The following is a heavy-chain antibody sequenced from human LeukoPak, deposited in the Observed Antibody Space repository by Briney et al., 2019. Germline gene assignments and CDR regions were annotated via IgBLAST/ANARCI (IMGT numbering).Heavy chain of an antibody. D-gene: IGHD5-18*01. CDR2: ISYDGSNK. CDR1: GFTFSSYG. Sequence: PGGSLRLPCAASGFTFSSYGMHWVRQAPGKGLEWVAVISYDGSNKYYADSVKGRFTISRDNSKNTLYLQMNSLRAEDTAVYYCAKGDRGYSYGPDYWGQGTLVTVSS. CDR3: AKGDRGYSYGPDY. V-gene: IGHV3-30*18. J-gene: IGHJ4*02.